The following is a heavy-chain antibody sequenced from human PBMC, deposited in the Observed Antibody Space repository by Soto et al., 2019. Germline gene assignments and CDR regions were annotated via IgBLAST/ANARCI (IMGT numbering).Heavy chain of an antibody. CDR2: ISGSGGST. CDR1: GFTFSSYA. Sequence: PGGSLRLSCAASGFTFSSYAMSWVRQAPGKGLEWVSAISGSGGSTYYADSVKGRFTISRDNSKNTLYLQMNSLRAEDTAVYYCAKKKKELVNYYDSGYWYFDYWGQGTLVTVSS. D-gene: IGHD3-22*01. V-gene: IGHV3-23*01. J-gene: IGHJ4*02. CDR3: AKKKKELVNYYDSGYWYFDY.